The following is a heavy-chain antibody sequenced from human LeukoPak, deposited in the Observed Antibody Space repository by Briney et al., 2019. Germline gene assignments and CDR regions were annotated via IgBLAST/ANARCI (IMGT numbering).Heavy chain of an antibody. Sequence: GSVKASCKASGYTFTSYGISWVRQAPGQGLEWMGWISAYNGNTNYAQKLQGRVTMTTDTSTSTAYMELRSLRSDDTAVYYCARDGVVAANYGMDVWGQGTTVTVSS. CDR1: GYTFTSYG. CDR3: ARDGVVAANYGMDV. CDR2: ISAYNGNT. J-gene: IGHJ6*02. V-gene: IGHV1-18*01. D-gene: IGHD2-15*01.